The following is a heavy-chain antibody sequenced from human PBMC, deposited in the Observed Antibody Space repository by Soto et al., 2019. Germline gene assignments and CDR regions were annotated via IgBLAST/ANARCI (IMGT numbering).Heavy chain of an antibody. CDR2: INPNSGGT. Sequence: ASVKVSCKASGYTFTGYYMHWVRQAPGQGLEWMGWINPNSGGTNYAQKFQGWVTMTRDTSISTAYMELSRLGSDDTAVYYCARIGRRDYYYYGMDVWGQGTTVTVSS. V-gene: IGHV1-2*04. D-gene: IGHD3-10*01. CDR3: ARIGRRDYYYYGMDV. CDR1: GYTFTGYY. J-gene: IGHJ6*02.